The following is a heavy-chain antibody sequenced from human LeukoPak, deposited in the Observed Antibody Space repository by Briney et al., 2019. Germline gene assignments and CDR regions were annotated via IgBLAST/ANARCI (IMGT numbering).Heavy chain of an antibody. D-gene: IGHD2-21*01. CDR1: GYTFTGSY. Sequence: ASVKVSCKASGYTFTGSYMHWVRQAPGQGLEWMGWINPNSGGTNCAQKFQGRVTMTRDTSISTAYMELSRLRSDDTAVYYCARVPAPGDGWIDYWGQGTLVTVSS. CDR3: ARVPAPGDGWIDY. CDR2: INPNSGGT. V-gene: IGHV1-2*02. J-gene: IGHJ4*02.